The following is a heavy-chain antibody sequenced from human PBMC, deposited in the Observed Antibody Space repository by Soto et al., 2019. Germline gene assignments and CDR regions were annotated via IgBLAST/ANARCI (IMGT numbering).Heavy chain of an antibody. J-gene: IGHJ5*02. CDR2: IYWDDDK. D-gene: IGHD1-1*01. Sequence: QITLKESGPTLVKPTQTLTLTCTFSGFSLSTSGVGVGWIRQPPGKALEWLALIYWDDDKRYSPSLKSRLTITKDTSKNQMVLTITNMDAVVTSTYYSARRAKAGAGKVRFDLWGQRTLVTVSS. V-gene: IGHV2-5*02. CDR1: GFSLSTSGVG. CDR3: ARRAKAGAGKVRFDL.